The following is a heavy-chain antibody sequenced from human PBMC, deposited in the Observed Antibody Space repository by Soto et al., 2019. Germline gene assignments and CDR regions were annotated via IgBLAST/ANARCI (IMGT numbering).Heavy chain of an antibody. D-gene: IGHD5-18*01. J-gene: IGHJ6*02. CDR1: GGTFSSYA. Sequence: QVQLVQSGAEVKKPGSSVKVSCKASGGTFSSYAIRWVRQAPGQGLEWMGGIIPIFGTANYAQKFQGRVTITADESTSTAYMELSSLRSKDTAVYYCARSDTAMGYYYYYGMDVWGQGTTVTVSS. V-gene: IGHV1-69*12. CDR2: IIPIFGTA. CDR3: ARSDTAMGYYYYYGMDV.